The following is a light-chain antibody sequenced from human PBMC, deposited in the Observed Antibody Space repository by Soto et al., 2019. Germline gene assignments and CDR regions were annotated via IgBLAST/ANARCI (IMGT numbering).Light chain of an antibody. V-gene: IGLV4-69*01. CDR2: LNSDGSH. CDR3: QTWGTGIHV. CDR1: SRHSSYA. Sequence: QSVLTQSPSASASLGASVKLTCTLSSRHSSYAIAWHQQQPEKGPRYLMKLNSDGSHSRGDGIPDRFSGSSSGAERYLSISSLQSEDEADYYCQTWGTGIHVFGPGTKVTVL. J-gene: IGLJ1*01.